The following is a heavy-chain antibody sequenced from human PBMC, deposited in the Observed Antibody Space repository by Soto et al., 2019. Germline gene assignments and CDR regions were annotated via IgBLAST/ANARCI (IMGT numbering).Heavy chain of an antibody. CDR3: ARYCSSTSCYHYYYYGMDV. J-gene: IGHJ6*02. CDR2: IYYSGST. CDR1: GGSISSYY. V-gene: IGHV4-59*01. Sequence: SETLSLTCTVSGGSISSYYWSWIRQPPGKGLEWIGYIYYSGSTNYNPSLKSRVTISVDTSKNQFSLKLSSVTAADTAVYYCARYCSSTSCYHYYYYGMDVWGQGTTVTVSS. D-gene: IGHD2-2*01.